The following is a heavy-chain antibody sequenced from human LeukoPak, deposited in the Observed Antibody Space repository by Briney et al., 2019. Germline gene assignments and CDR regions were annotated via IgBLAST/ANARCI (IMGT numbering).Heavy chain of an antibody. CDR3: ARVTVGATDY. Sequence: GRSLRLSCAASGFTFSSYAMHWVRQAPGKGLEWVAVISYDGSNKYYADSVKGRFTISRDNAKNSLYLQMNSLRAEDTAVYYCARVTVGATDYWGQGTLVTVSS. J-gene: IGHJ4*02. CDR1: GFTFSSYA. D-gene: IGHD1-26*01. CDR2: ISYDGSNK. V-gene: IGHV3-30-3*01.